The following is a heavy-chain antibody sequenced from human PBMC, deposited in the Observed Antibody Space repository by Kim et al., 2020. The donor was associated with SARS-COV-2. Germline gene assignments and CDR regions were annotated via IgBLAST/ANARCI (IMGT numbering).Heavy chain of an antibody. Sequence: SETLSLTCAVYGGSFSGYYWSWIRQPPGKGLEWIGEINHSGSTNYNPSLKSRVTISVDTSKNQFSLKLSSVTAADTAVYYCARGRTIRGYSYGRDYYYYGMDVWGQGTTVTVSS. CDR1: GGSFSGYY. J-gene: IGHJ6*02. V-gene: IGHV4-34*01. D-gene: IGHD5-18*01. CDR3: ARGRTIRGYSYGRDYYYYGMDV. CDR2: INHSGST.